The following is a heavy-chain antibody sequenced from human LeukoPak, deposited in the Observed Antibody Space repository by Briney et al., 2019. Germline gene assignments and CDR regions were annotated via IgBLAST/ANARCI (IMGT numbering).Heavy chain of an antibody. CDR3: ARRGDI. D-gene: IGHD3-10*01. J-gene: IGHJ3*02. Sequence: PSETLSLTRTVSGGSISSGNYYWNWIRQPAGKGLEWIGRIYASGSSDYNPSLKSRVTISLDTSKNQFSLKLISVTAADTAVYYCARRGDIWGQGTMVTVSS. CDR2: IYASGSS. CDR1: GGSISSGNYY. V-gene: IGHV4-61*02.